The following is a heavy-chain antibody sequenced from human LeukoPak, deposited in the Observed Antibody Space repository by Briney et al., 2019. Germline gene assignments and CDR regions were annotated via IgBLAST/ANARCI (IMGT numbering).Heavy chain of an antibody. Sequence: SVNVSCMASGGTFSSYAISLVRQAPGQGLEWMGGIIPIFGPANYAQKFQGRVTITADESTSTAYMELSSLRSEDTAVYYCARGGGIVGATTQYYFDYWGQGTLVTVSS. CDR1: GGTFSSYA. D-gene: IGHD1-26*01. V-gene: IGHV1-69*13. J-gene: IGHJ4*02. CDR2: IIPIFGPA. CDR3: ARGGGIVGATTQYYFDY.